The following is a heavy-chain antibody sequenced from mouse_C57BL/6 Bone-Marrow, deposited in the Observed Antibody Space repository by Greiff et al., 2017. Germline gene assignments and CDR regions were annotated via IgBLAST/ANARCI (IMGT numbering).Heavy chain of an antibody. CDR3: TTWESAWDFDV. J-gene: IGHJ1*03. V-gene: IGHV14-4*01. D-gene: IGHD4-1*01. CDR1: GFNIKDDY. CDR2: IDPENGDT. Sequence: EVKVVESGAELVRPGASVKLSCTASGFNIKDDYMHWVKQRPEQGLEWIGWIDPENGDTEYASKFQGKATITADTSSNTAYLQLSSLTSEDSAVYYCTTWESAWDFDVWGTGTTVTVSS.